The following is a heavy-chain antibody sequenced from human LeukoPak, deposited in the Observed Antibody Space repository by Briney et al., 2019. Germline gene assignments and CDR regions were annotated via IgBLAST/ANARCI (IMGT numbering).Heavy chain of an antibody. D-gene: IGHD5-12*01. CDR2: IYYSGST. CDR1: GGSISSYY. CDR3: ARVVYSGYPYYYYYYMDV. Sequence: SETLSLTCTVSGGSISSYYWSWIRQPPGKGLEWIGYIYYSGSTNYNPSLKSRISISVDTSKNQFSLKLSSVTAADTAVYYCARVVYSGYPYYYYYYMDVWGKGTTVTVSS. J-gene: IGHJ6*03. V-gene: IGHV4-59*12.